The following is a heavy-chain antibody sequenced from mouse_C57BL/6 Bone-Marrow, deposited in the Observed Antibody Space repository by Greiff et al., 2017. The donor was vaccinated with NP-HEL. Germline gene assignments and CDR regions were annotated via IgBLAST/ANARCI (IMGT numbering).Heavy chain of an antibody. D-gene: IGHD1-1*01. CDR2: IRLKSDNYAT. J-gene: IGHJ2*01. V-gene: IGHV6-3*01. Sequence: DVMLVESGGGLVQPGGSMKLSCVASGFTFSNYWMNWVRQSPEKGLEWVAQIRLKSDNYATHYAESVKGRFTISRDDSKSSVYLQMNNLRAEDTGIYYCTAYYGGDYWGQGTTLTVSS. CDR1: GFTFSNYW. CDR3: TAYYGGDY.